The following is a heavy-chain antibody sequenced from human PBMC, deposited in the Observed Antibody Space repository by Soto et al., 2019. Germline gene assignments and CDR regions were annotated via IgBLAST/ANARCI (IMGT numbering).Heavy chain of an antibody. V-gene: IGHV1-18*01. CDR2: ISAYNGNT. J-gene: IGHJ6*02. CDR1: GYTFTSYG. CDR3: ARGLYCSSTSCYAPYYYYGMDV. Sequence: QVQLVQSGAEVKKPGASVKVSCKASGYTFTSYGISWVRQAPGQGLEWMGWISAYNGNTNYAQKLQGRVTMTTDTSTSTAYMELRSLRSDDTAVYYCARGLYCSSTSCYAPYYYYGMDVWCQGTTVTVSS. D-gene: IGHD2-2*01.